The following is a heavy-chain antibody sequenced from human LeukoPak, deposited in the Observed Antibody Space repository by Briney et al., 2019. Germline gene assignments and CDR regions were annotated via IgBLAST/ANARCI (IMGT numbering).Heavy chain of an antibody. V-gene: IGHV3-23*01. J-gene: IGHJ4*02. CDR3: AKDRAHCSSSICLDQDF. CDR2: ISGSGDNT. CDR1: GFTFSSYT. D-gene: IGHD2-2*01. Sequence: GGSLRLSCAASGFTFSSYTMTWVRQAPGKGLEWVSEISGSGDNTYYAESVKGRFTISRDNSKNTLFLQMNSLRAEDTAVYFCAKDRAHCSSSICLDQDFWGQGTLVTVSS.